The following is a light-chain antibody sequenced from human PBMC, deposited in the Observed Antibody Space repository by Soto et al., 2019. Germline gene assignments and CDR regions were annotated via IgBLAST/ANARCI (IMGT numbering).Light chain of an antibody. CDR2: GAS. Sequence: EIVLTQSPGTLSLSPGEGATLSCRASQSVSSSYLAWYQQKPGQAPRLLIYGASSRATGIPGRFSGSGSGTDFTLTISRLEPEDFAVYYCQQYGRSAFTFGPGTKVDIK. J-gene: IGKJ3*01. V-gene: IGKV3-20*01. CDR1: QSVSSSY. CDR3: QQYGRSAFT.